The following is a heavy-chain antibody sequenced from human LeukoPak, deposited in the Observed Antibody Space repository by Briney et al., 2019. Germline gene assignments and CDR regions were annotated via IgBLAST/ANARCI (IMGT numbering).Heavy chain of an antibody. V-gene: IGHV1-69*05. CDR2: IIPIFGTA. J-gene: IGHJ4*02. CDR3: ARSYYDRPYYFDY. Sequence: ASVKVSCKASGGTFSSYAISWVRQAPGQGLEWMGGIIPIFGTANYVQKFQGRVTITTDESTSTAHMELSSLRSEDTAVYYCARSYYDRPYYFDYWGQGTLVTVSS. CDR1: GGTFSSYA. D-gene: IGHD3-22*01.